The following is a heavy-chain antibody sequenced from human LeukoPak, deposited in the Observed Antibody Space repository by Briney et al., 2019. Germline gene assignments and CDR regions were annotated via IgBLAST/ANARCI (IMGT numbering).Heavy chain of an antibody. CDR2: IIPILGIA. CDR1: GGTFSSYT. Sequence: SVKVSCKASGGTFSSYTISWVRQAPGQGLEWMGRIIPILGIANYAQKFQGRVTITADKSTSTAYMELSSLRSEDTAVYHCSFGAPIYYYGMDVWGQGTTVTVSS. D-gene: IGHD3-10*01. V-gene: IGHV1-69*02. J-gene: IGHJ6*02. CDR3: SFGAPIYYYGMDV.